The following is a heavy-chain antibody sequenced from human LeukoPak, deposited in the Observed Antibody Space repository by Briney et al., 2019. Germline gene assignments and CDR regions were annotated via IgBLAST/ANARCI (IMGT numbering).Heavy chain of an antibody. D-gene: IGHD6-19*01. Sequence: HTGGSLRLSCATSGFTFSIYWMNWVRQAPGKGLEWVAFIRYDGSSEYYADSVKGRFTISRDNSKHTLYLQINSLRAEDTAVYYCAKDWSYSGWSYYFDYWGQGTLVTVSS. V-gene: IGHV3-30*02. CDR1: GFTFSIYW. CDR2: IRYDGSSE. J-gene: IGHJ4*02. CDR3: AKDWSYSGWSYYFDY.